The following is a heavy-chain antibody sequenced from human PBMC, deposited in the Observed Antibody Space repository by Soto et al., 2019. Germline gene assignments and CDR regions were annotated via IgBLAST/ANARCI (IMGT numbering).Heavy chain of an antibody. D-gene: IGHD3-9*01. CDR1: GDSINSDNYY. Sequence: QLQLQESGPGLVKPSETLSLTCSVSGDSINSDNYYWGWIRQPPGKGLEWLGSIDYRGNTYYNPSLKARLTISLDKSKSQFSLKLNSVTAADSAVYFCARLEGLATISYYFDYWGQGTLVTVSS. V-gene: IGHV4-39*01. CDR2: IDYRGNT. CDR3: ARLEGLATISYYFDY. J-gene: IGHJ4*02.